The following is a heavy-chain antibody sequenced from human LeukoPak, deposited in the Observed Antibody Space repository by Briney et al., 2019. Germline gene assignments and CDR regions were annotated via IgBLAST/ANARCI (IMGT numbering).Heavy chain of an antibody. Sequence: SETLSLTCAVSGYSISSGYYWGWIRQPPGKGLEWIGYIYYSGSTNYNPSLKSRVTISVDTSKNQFSLKLSSVTAADTAVYYCASSRARPRNWFDPWGQGTLVTVSS. J-gene: IGHJ5*02. V-gene: IGHV4-38-2*01. CDR2: IYYSGST. D-gene: IGHD6-6*01. CDR1: GYSISSGYY. CDR3: ASSRARPRNWFDP.